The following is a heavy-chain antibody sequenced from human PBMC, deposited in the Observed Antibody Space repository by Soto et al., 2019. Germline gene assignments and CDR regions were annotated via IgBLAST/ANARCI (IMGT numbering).Heavy chain of an antibody. V-gene: IGHV3-21*01. CDR1: GFTFSSYS. D-gene: IGHD6-19*01. J-gene: IGHJ6*02. CDR2: ISSSSSYI. CDR3: ARDQKAVAGNYYDGMDV. Sequence: GGSLRLSCAASGFTFSSYSMNWVRQAPGKGLEWVSSISSSSSYIYYADSVKGRFTISRDNAKNSLYLQMNSLRAEDTAVYYCARDQKAVAGNYYDGMDVWGQGTTVTVS.